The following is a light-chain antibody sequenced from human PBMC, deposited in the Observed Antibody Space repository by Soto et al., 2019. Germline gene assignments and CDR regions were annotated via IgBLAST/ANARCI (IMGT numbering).Light chain of an antibody. Sequence: EVVMTQSPATLSVSPGDGATLSCRARQSVSSNLAWYQQKPGQDPRLLIYGESTRATGIPARFSGSGSGTEFTLTISSLQSEDFTVYSCLQYHNLWAFGQGTKVDIK. V-gene: IGKV3-15*01. CDR3: LQYHNLWA. CDR2: GES. CDR1: QSVSSN. J-gene: IGKJ1*01.